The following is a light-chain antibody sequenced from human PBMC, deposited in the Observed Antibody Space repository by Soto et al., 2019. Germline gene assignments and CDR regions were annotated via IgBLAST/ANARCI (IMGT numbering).Light chain of an antibody. CDR2: DNN. J-gene: IGLJ2*01. CDR3: QCQDSSLSDVI. CDR1: SSNIGNNY. V-gene: IGLV1-40*01. Sequence: QSVLTQPPSVSAAPGQKVTISCSGSSSNIGNNYVSWYQQLPGTAPKLLIYDNNNRPSGVPDRFSGFKSDTSASLVITGLQAEDEADYYCQCQDSSLSDVIFGGGTQLTVL.